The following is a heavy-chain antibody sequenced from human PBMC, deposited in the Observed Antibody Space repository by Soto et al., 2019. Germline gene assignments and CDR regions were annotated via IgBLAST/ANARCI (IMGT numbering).Heavy chain of an antibody. V-gene: IGHV3-30-3*01. Sequence: LRLSCAASGFTFSSYAIHWVRQAPGKGLEWVAVISYDGSNKYYADSVKGRFTISRDNSKNTLYLQMNSLRAEDTAVYYCALNYYDSSGYAGPFDYWGQGTLVTSPQ. J-gene: IGHJ4*02. CDR3: ALNYYDSSGYAGPFDY. CDR1: GFTFSSYA. D-gene: IGHD3-22*01. CDR2: ISYDGSNK.